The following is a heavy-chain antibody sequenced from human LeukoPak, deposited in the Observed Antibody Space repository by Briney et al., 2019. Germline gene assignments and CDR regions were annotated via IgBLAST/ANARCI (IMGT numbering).Heavy chain of an antibody. V-gene: IGHV3-21*01. D-gene: IGHD6-13*01. CDR1: GFTFSSYS. J-gene: IGHJ4*02. Sequence: GGSLRLSCAASGFTFSSYSMNWVRQAPGKGLEWVSSISSSSSYIYYADSVKGRFTIPRDNAKNSLYLQMNSLRAEDTALYYCARDSIAAAGTGGFYFDYWGQGTLVTVSS. CDR2: ISSSSSYI. CDR3: ARDSIAAAGTGGFYFDY.